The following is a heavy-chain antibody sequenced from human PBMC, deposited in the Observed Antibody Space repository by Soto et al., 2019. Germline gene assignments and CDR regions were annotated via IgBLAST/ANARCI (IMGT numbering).Heavy chain of an antibody. V-gene: IGHV3-11*04. CDR1: GFTFSDYY. D-gene: IGHD1-26*01. CDR2: ISSSGSTI. CDR3: AREPVGPDYAMDV. J-gene: IGHJ6*02. Sequence: GGSLRLSCAASGFTFSDYYMSWIRQAPGKGLEWVSYISSSGSTIYYADSVKGRFTISRDNSRNTLYLQMSSLRAEDTALYYCAREPVGPDYAMDVWGQGTTVTVSS.